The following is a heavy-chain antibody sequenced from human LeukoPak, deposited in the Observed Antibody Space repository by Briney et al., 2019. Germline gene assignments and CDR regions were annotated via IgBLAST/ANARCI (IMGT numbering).Heavy chain of an antibody. CDR1: GFTFDDYG. Sequence: GGSLRLSCAASGFTFDDYGMHWVRQAPGKGLEWVSGISWNSGTVVYADSVRGRFTISRDNAKNSVYLQMNSLKAEDTALYYCAKGGYSSGWYGDHWGQGTLVTDSS. J-gene: IGHJ4*02. V-gene: IGHV3-9*01. CDR3: AKGGYSSGWYGDH. D-gene: IGHD6-19*01. CDR2: ISWNSGTV.